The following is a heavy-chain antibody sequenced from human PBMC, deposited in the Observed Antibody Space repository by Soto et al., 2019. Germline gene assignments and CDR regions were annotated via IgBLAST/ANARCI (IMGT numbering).Heavy chain of an antibody. Sequence: GGSLRLSCAASGFTFSSYAIIFVRQAPLKWLEWVSAISGSGGSTYYADSVKGRFTISRDNSKNTLYLQMNSLRAEDTAVYYCAKIPSDYWGQGTLVTVSS. V-gene: IGHV3-23*01. J-gene: IGHJ4*02. CDR2: ISGSGGST. CDR3: AKIPSDY. CDR1: GFTFSSYA.